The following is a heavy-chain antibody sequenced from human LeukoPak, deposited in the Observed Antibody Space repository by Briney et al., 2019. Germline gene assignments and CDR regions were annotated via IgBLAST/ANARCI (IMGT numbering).Heavy chain of an antibody. CDR2: ISANGDST. CDR1: GFTFNLYA. V-gene: IGHV3-64D*06. D-gene: IGHD5-12*01. CDR3: ACARSGGAYLDY. J-gene: IGHJ4*02. Sequence: GGSLRLSCSASGFTFNLYAMHWVRQAPGKGLEYVSGISANGDSTYYADSVKGRFTISRDNSKNTLYLQMSSLRIEDTTVYYCACARSGGAYLDYWGQGTLVTVSS.